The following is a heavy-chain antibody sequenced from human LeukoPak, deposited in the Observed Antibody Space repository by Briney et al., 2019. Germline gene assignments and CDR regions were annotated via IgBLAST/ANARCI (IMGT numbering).Heavy chain of an antibody. CDR1: GLTFSDYY. CDR2: IYYSGTT. J-gene: IGHJ6*02. V-gene: IGHV4-59*08. CDR3: ARHSYNYYGLDV. Sequence: GSLRLSCVVSGLTFSDYYMSWIRQPPGKGLEWIGYIYYSGTTNYNPSLKSRVTMSVDTSNNHLSLRLTSVTAADTALYYCARHSYNYYGLDVWGQGTTITVSS.